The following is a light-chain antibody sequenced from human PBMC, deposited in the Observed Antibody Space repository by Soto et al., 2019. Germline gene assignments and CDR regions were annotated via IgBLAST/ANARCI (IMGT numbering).Light chain of an antibody. CDR1: QSVSKY. CDR3: HQRSNWPIT. V-gene: IGKV3-11*01. J-gene: IGKJ5*01. Sequence: EIVLTQSPATLSLSPGERATLSCRTSQSVSKYVAWYQQKPGRAPRLLIYDASSRATGLPARFIGSGSGTDFTLTISSLEPEDFAIYYCHQRSNWPITFGQGTRLEIK. CDR2: DAS.